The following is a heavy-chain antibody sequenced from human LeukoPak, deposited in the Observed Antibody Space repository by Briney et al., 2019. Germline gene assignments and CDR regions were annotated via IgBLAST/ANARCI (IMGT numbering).Heavy chain of an antibody. V-gene: IGHV4-38-2*02. Sequence: SETLSLTCTVSGYSISSGYYWGWLRQPPGKGLEWIGSIYHSGSTYYNPSLKSRVTISVDTSKNQFSLKLSSVTAADTAVYYCARGLAGNFDYWGQGTLVTVSS. D-gene: IGHD6-19*01. CDR1: GYSISSGYY. J-gene: IGHJ4*02. CDR2: IYHSGST. CDR3: ARGLAGNFDY.